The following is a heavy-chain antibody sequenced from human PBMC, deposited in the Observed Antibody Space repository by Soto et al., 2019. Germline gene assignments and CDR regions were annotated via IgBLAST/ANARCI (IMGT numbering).Heavy chain of an antibody. D-gene: IGHD2-8*02. CDR2: IYYSGST. Sequence: SETLSLTCTVSGGSISSYYWSWIRQPPGKGLEWIAYIYYSGSTNYNPSLKSRVTISVDTSKNQFSMKLSSVTAADTAVYYCARTSTGAYFDYWGQGTLVTVSS. V-gene: IGHV4-59*01. CDR3: ARTSTGAYFDY. CDR1: GGSISSYY. J-gene: IGHJ4*02.